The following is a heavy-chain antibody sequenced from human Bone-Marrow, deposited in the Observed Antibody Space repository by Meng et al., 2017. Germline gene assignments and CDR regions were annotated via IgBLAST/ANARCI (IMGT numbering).Heavy chain of an antibody. CDR1: GGSTDSVDYY. CDR2: IYYSGST. J-gene: IGHJ4*02. V-gene: IGHV4-30-4*01. Sequence: QVQLHESGPGLVKPSQTLSLTCTVSGGSTDSVDYYWYWIPQPPGKGLEWIGHIYYSGSTYYNPSLKSRVTISIDTSKIQFSLKLSSVTAADAAVFYCARAFSGPLDSWGRGTLVTVSS. CDR3: ARAFSGPLDS. D-gene: IGHD3-10*01.